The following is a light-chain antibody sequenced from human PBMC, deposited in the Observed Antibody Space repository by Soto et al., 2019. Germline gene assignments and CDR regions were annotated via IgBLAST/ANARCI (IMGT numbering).Light chain of an antibody. CDR3: QQYNNWPFT. Sequence: EIMLTQSPATLSVSPGERATLSCRASQSVSNNLAWYQQKPGQAPRLLIYGASTRATAIPARFRGSRSGTEFTLIISSLQSEDFAVYYSQQYNNWPFTFGPGTKVDIK. CDR2: GAS. J-gene: IGKJ3*01. CDR1: QSVSNN. V-gene: IGKV3-15*01.